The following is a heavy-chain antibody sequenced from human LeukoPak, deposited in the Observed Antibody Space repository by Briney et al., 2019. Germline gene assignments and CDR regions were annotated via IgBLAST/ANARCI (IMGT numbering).Heavy chain of an antibody. CDR1: GLTFDNAW. J-gene: IGHJ4*02. CDR2: IKSKNVGETT. CDR3: TTGPGNSGY. V-gene: IGHV3-15*01. D-gene: IGHD4-23*01. Sequence: GGSLRLPCVVSGLTFDNAWMSWVRQAPGKGLEWVGHIKSKNVGETTEYAAPVQGRFTISRDDSKNTVYLQMSNLKTEDTAVYYCTTGPGNSGYWGQGTLVTVSS.